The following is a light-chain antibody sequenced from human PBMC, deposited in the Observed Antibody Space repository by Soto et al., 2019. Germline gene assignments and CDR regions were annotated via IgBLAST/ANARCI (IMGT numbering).Light chain of an antibody. V-gene: IGKV1-33*01. CDR1: QDISNY. CDR3: QQYDNLPIT. CDR2: DAS. Sequence: DIQMTQSPSSLSASVGDRVTITCQASQDISNYLNWYQQNPGKAPKLLIYDASNLETGVPSRFSGSGSGTDFTFTISSLKPEDIATYYCQQYDNLPITFGQGTRLEIK. J-gene: IGKJ5*01.